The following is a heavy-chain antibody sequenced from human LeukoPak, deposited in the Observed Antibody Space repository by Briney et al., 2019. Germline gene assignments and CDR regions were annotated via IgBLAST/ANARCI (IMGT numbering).Heavy chain of an antibody. D-gene: IGHD3-10*01. V-gene: IGHV4-39*01. CDR3: ARHNPYGSGSYHYYYYMDV. Sequence: GSLRLSCAASGFTFSSYWMSWVRQPPGKGLEWIGSIYYSGSTYYNPSLKSRVTISVDTSKNQFSLKLSSVTAADTAVYYCARHNPYGSGSYHYYYYMDVWGKGTTVTVSS. J-gene: IGHJ6*03. CDR1: GFTFSSYW. CDR2: IYYSGST.